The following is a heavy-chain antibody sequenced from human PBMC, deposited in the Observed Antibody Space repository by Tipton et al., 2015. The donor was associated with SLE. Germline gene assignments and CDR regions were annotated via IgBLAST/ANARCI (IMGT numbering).Heavy chain of an antibody. D-gene: IGHD1-14*01. CDR2: INNDGSIS. V-gene: IGHV3-74*01. CDR3: ARRPDFALKDAFDI. Sequence: SLRLSCVASGFTFSSYWMHWVRQAPGKGLVWVSRINNDGSISSYADSVKGRFTISRDNAKNTLYLQVNSLRAEDTAVYYCARRPDFALKDAFDIWGQGTKVIVSA. CDR1: GFTFSSYW. J-gene: IGHJ3*02.